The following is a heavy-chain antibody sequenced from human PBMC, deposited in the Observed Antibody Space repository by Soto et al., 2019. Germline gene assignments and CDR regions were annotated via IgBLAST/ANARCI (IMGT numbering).Heavy chain of an antibody. CDR3: ARVDKPSSGYYDSSGYQNAFDI. V-gene: IGHV4-31*03. Sequence: SETLSLTCTVSGGSISSGGYYWSWIRQHPGKGLEWIGYIYYSGSTYYNPSLKSRVTISVDTSKSQFSLKLSSVTAADTAVYYCARVDKPSSGYYDSSGYQNAFDIWDQGTMVTVSS. CDR1: GGSISSGGYY. D-gene: IGHD3-22*01. CDR2: IYYSGST. J-gene: IGHJ3*02.